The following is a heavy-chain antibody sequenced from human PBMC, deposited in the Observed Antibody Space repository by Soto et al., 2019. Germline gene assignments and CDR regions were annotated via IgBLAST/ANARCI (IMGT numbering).Heavy chain of an antibody. Sequence: GGSLRLSCAASGFTFSSYIMNWVRQAPGKGLEWVSSISSSSSYIYYADSVKGRFTISRDNAKNSLYLQMNSLRAEDTAVYYCARDKIAVAGTFDYWGQGTLVTVYS. CDR3: ARDKIAVAGTFDY. CDR1: GFTFSSYI. CDR2: ISSSSSYI. D-gene: IGHD6-19*01. J-gene: IGHJ4*02. V-gene: IGHV3-21*01.